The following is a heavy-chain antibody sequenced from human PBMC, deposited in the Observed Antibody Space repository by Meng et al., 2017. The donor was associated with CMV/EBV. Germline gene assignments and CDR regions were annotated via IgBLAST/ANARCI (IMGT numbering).Heavy chain of an antibody. CDR3: ARVGRYCSSTSCYHTYYYYGMDV. D-gene: IGHD2-2*01. CDR2: IYYSGST. CDR1: GGSISSSSYY. J-gene: IGHJ6*02. V-gene: IGHV4-39*07. Sequence: SETLSLTCTVSGGSISSSSYYWGWIRQPPGKGLEWIGSIYYSGSTYYNPSLKSRVTISVDTSKNQFSLKLSSVTAADTAVYYCARVGRYCSSTSCYHTYYYYGMDVWGQGTRSPSP.